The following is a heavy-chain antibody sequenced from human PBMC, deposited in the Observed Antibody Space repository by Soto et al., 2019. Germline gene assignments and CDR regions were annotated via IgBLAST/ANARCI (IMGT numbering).Heavy chain of an antibody. CDR1: GFTFSSYC. D-gene: IGHD3-3*01. Sequence: GGSLRLSCAASGFTFSSYCMSWVRQAPGKGLEWVANIKQDGSEKYYVDSVKGRFTISRDNAKNSLYLQMNSLRAEDTAVYYCARDVVEWLPNDYWGQGTLVTVSS. CDR2: IKQDGSEK. V-gene: IGHV3-7*01. CDR3: ARDVVEWLPNDY. J-gene: IGHJ4*02.